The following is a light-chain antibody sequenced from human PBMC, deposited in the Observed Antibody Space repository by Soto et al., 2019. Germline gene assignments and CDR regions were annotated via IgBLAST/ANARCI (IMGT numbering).Light chain of an antibody. CDR2: GAS. Sequence: EIVLTQSPGTLSLSPGERATLSCRASQSVSSSYLAWYQQKPGQAPRLLIYGASSRATGIPDRFSGSGSGTDFTITISRLETEDFAVYYCQQYGSSPPKTFGQGTKVEIK. J-gene: IGKJ1*01. CDR1: QSVSSSY. V-gene: IGKV3-20*01. CDR3: QQYGSSPPKT.